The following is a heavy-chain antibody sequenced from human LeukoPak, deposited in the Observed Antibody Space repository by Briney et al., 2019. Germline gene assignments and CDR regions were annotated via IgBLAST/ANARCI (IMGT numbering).Heavy chain of an antibody. Sequence: GASVKVSCKASGYTFTSYYMHWVRQAPGQGLEWMGIINPSGGSTSYAQKFQGRVTMTRDTPTSTVYMELSSLRSEDTAVYYCARDGVLRFLEWLSPTYYYYMDVWGKGTTVTVSS. CDR2: INPSGGST. CDR1: GYTFTSYY. V-gene: IGHV1-46*01. D-gene: IGHD3-3*01. CDR3: ARDGVLRFLEWLSPTYYYYMDV. J-gene: IGHJ6*03.